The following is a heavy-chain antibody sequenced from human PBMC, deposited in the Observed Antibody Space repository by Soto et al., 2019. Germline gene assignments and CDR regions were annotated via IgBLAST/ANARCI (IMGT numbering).Heavy chain of an antibody. V-gene: IGHV4-34*01. CDR1: GGSFSGYY. CDR2: INHSGST. Sequence: SETLSLTCAVYGGSFSGYYWSWIRQPPGKGLEWIGEINHSGSTNYNPSLKSRVTISVDTSKNQFSLKLSSVTAADTAVYYCARGSSTYYYGSGNRQRNWFDPWGQGTLVT. CDR3: ARGSSTYYYGSGNRQRNWFDP. D-gene: IGHD3-10*01. J-gene: IGHJ5*02.